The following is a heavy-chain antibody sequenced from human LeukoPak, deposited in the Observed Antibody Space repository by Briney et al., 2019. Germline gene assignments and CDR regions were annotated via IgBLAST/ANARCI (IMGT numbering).Heavy chain of an antibody. J-gene: IGHJ4*02. V-gene: IGHV1-46*01. CDR2: INPSGGT. D-gene: IGHD6-13*01. Sequence: GASVKVSCKASGYTFTGYNMHWVRQAPGQGLEWMGIINPSGGTSYAQKLQGRITMTRDTSTSTLYMELSSLRSEDTAVYYCAREGVAGTGLDYWGQGTLVTVSS. CDR3: AREGVAGTGLDY. CDR1: GYTFTGYN.